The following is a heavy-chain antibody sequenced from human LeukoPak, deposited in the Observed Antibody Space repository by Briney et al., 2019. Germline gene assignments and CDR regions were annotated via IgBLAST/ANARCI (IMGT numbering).Heavy chain of an antibody. CDR2: ISWNNNSI. CDR3: AKDRGPTVTFLDF. J-gene: IGHJ4*02. CDR1: GFSFSIYP. Sequence: GGSLRLSCAASGFSFSIYPMNWVRQAPGKGLEWVSGISWNNNSIGYADSVKGRFTISRDNAKNSLYLQMNNLRAEDTALYYCAKDRGPTVTFLDFWGQGTLVTVSS. V-gene: IGHV3-9*01. D-gene: IGHD4-17*01.